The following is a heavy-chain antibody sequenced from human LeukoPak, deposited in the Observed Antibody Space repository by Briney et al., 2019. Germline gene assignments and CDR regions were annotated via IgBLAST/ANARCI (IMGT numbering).Heavy chain of an antibody. J-gene: IGHJ4*01. CDR3: AKWYPYGSGSYPVDY. CDR2: ISYDGGNK. Sequence: GGSLRLSCAASGFTFNRYGMHWVRQASGKGLEWVAFISYDGGNKCDGDSEKGRFTSSRDNSKNTLFLQMNSLRAEDTAVDYCAKWYPYGSGSYPVDYWGDGALVVVSS. V-gene: IGHV3-30*18. CDR1: GFTFNRYG. D-gene: IGHD3-10*01.